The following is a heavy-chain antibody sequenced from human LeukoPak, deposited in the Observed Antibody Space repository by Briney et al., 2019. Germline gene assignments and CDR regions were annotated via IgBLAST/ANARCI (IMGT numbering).Heavy chain of an antibody. CDR1: GYTFTGYY. V-gene: IGHV1-2*02. CDR2: INPNSGGT. Sequence: ASVKVSCKASGYTFTGYYMHWVRQAPGQGLEWMGWINPNSGGTNYAQKLQGRVTMTTDTSTSTAYMELRSLRSDDTAVYYCARAGYSYGPIYYYYGMDVWGQGTTVTVSS. D-gene: IGHD5-18*01. CDR3: ARAGYSYGPIYYYYGMDV. J-gene: IGHJ6*02.